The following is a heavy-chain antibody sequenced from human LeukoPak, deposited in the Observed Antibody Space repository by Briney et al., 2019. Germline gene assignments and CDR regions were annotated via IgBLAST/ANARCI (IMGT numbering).Heavy chain of an antibody. CDR2: NGGSGTST. D-gene: IGHD6-13*01. CDR3: AKITAAGSD. V-gene: IGHV3-23*01. J-gene: IGHJ4*02. CDR1: GFTFSNYG. Sequence: GGSLRLSCAASGFTFSNYGMSWVRQAPGKGLEWVSANGGSGTSTYYADSVKGRFTISRDNSKNTLYLQMNSLRAEDTAVYYCAKITAAGSDWGQGTLVTVSS.